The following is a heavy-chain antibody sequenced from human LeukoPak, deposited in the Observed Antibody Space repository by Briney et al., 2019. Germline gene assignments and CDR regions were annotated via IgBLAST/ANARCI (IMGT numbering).Heavy chain of an antibody. CDR2: IYYSRST. CDR3: ARYPMVVAATGALYYYMDV. Sequence: SETLSLTCTVSGGSISSSSYYWGWIRQPPGKGLEWIGSIYYSRSTYYNPSLKSRVTISVDTSKNQFSLKLSSVTAADTAVYYCARYPMVVAATGALYYYMDVWGKGTTVTVSS. D-gene: IGHD2-15*01. J-gene: IGHJ6*03. V-gene: IGHV4-39*07. CDR1: GGSISSSSYY.